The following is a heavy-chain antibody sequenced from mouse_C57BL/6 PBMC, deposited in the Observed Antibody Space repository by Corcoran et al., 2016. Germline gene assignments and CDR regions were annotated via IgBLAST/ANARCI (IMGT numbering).Heavy chain of an antibody. V-gene: IGHV14-2*01. CDR2: IDPEDGET. CDR1: GFNIKDYY. Sequence: EVQLQQSGAELVKPGASVKLSCTASGFNIKDYYMHWVKQRTEQGLEWIGRIDPEDGETKYVPKFQGKATITADTSSNTAYLQLSSLTSEDTAVYYCARYYDYCYAMDYWGQGTSVTVSS. J-gene: IGHJ4*01. D-gene: IGHD2-4*01. CDR3: ARYYDYCYAMDY.